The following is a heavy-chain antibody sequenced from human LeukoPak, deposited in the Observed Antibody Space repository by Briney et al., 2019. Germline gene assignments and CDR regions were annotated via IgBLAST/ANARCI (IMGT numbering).Heavy chain of an antibody. D-gene: IGHD1-14*01. CDR1: EFSVGSNY. Sequence: GGSLRLSCAASEFSVGSNYMTWVRQAPGKGLEWVSLIYSGGSTYYADSVKGRFTISRDNSKNTLYLQMNSLRAEDTAVYYCARLPVDAFDIWGQGTMVTVSS. CDR3: ARLPVDAFDI. V-gene: IGHV3-66*01. J-gene: IGHJ3*02. CDR2: IYSGGST.